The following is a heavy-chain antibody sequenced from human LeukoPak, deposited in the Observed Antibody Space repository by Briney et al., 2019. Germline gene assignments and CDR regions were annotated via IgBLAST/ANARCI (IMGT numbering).Heavy chain of an antibody. CDR3: ARLDSGYDPFDY. CDR1: GGSISSYY. J-gene: IGHJ4*02. D-gene: IGHD5-12*01. CDR2: TYYSGST. Sequence: SETLSLTCTVSGGSISSYYWSWIRQPPGKGLEWIGYTYYSGSTNYNPSLKSRVTISVDTSKNQFSLKLSSVTAADTAVYYCARLDSGYDPFDYWGQGTLVTVSS. V-gene: IGHV4-59*08.